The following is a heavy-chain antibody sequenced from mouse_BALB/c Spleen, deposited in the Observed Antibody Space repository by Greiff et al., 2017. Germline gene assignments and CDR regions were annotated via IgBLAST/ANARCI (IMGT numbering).Heavy chain of an antibody. J-gene: IGHJ3*01. CDR1: GFTFSDYY. V-gene: IGHV5-4*02. CDR2: ISDGGSYT. D-gene: IGHD1-2*01. CDR3: ARDSDYYGSWFAY. Sequence: EVKLEESGGGLVKPGGSLKLSCAASGFTFSDYYMYWVRQTPEKRLEWVATISDGGSYTYYPDSVKGRFTISRDNAKNNLYLQMSSLKSEDTAMYYCARDSDYYGSWFAYWGQGTLVTVSA.